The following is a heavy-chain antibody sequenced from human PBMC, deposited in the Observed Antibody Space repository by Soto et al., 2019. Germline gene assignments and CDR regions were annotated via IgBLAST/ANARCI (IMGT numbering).Heavy chain of an antibody. V-gene: IGHV1-8*01. J-gene: IGHJ5*02. CDR2: MNPNSGNT. D-gene: IGHD6-13*01. CDR3: ASVDSSNSYNWFDP. CDR1: GYTFTSHD. Sequence: ASVKVSCKASGYTFTSHDINWVRQATGQGLEWMGWMNPNSGNTGYAQKFQGRVTMTRNTSINTAYMELRSLRSEDTAVYFCASVDSSNSYNWFDPWGQGTLVTVSS.